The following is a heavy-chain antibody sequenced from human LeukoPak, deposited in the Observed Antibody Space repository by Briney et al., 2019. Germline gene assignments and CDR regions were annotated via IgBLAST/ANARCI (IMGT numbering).Heavy chain of an antibody. CDR1: GGTFSSYA. D-gene: IGHD6-6*01. V-gene: IGHV1-69*13. CDR3: ARGILEYSSSSSSDY. CDR2: IIPIFGTA. Sequence: SVKVSCKASGGTFSSYAISWARQAPGQGLEWMGGIIPIFGTANYAQKFQGRVTITADESTSTAYMELSSLRSEDTAVYYCARGILEYSSSSSSDYWGQGTLVTVSS. J-gene: IGHJ4*02.